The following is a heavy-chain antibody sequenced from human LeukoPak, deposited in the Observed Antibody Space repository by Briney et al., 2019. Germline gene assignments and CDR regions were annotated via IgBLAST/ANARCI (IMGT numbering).Heavy chain of an antibody. CDR2: IYYSGST. J-gene: IGHJ4*02. CDR1: GGSISSGGYY. Sequence: SQTLSLTCTVSGGSISSGGYYWSWIRQHPGKGLEWIGYIYYSGSTYYNPSLKSRVTISVDTSKNQFSLKLGSVTAADTAAYFCARTYGDNEENYFDYWGQGTLVTVSS. V-gene: IGHV4-31*03. CDR3: ARTYGDNEENYFDY. D-gene: IGHD4-17*01.